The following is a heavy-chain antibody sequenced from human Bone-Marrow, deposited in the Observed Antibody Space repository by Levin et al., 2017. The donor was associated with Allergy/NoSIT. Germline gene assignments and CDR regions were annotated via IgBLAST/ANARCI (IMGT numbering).Heavy chain of an antibody. CDR3: ARAYGDFFGYFDL. J-gene: IGHJ2*01. CDR1: GYTFTSYG. D-gene: IGHD4-17*01. V-gene: IGHV1-18*01. CDR2: ISAYNGNT. Sequence: PGGSLRLSCKASGYTFTSYGISWVRQAPGQGLEWMGWISAYNGNTNYAQKLQGRVTMTTDTSTSTAYMELRSLRSDDTAVYYCARAYGDFFGYFDLWGRGTLVTVSS.